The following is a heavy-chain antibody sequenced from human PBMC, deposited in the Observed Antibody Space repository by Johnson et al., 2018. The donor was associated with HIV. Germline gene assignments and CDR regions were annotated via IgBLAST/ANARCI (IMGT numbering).Heavy chain of an antibody. J-gene: IGHJ3*02. D-gene: IGHD6-19*01. Sequence: QVQLVESGGGLVNPGGSLRLSCAASGFSFSDYYMSWIRQAPGKGLEWVSYITSSGSTLYYAESVKGRFTISRDNAKNSLSLQMNILTAEDTAVYYCARAGGAVRVNGFDMWGQGTMVTVSS. CDR3: ARAGGAVRVNGFDM. CDR2: ITSSGSTL. V-gene: IGHV3-11*04. CDR1: GFSFSDYY.